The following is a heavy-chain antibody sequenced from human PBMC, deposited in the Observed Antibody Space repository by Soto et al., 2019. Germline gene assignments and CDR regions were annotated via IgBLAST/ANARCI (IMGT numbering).Heavy chain of an antibody. Sequence: EVQLLESGGGLVQPGGSLRLSCAASGFTFSSYAMNWVRQAPGKGLEWVSVISGSGGSTYHADSVKGRFTISRDKSKNTLDLQINSLRAEDTAVYYCARRSSGWYFDYWGQGTLVTVTS. J-gene: IGHJ4*02. V-gene: IGHV3-23*01. D-gene: IGHD6-19*01. CDR1: GFTFSSYA. CDR2: ISGSGGST. CDR3: ARRSSGWYFDY.